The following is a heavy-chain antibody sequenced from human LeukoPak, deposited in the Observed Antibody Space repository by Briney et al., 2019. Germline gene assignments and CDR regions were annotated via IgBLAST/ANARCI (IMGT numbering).Heavy chain of an antibody. Sequence: SQTLSLTCTVSGGSISSGSYYWSWIRQPAGKGLEWIGRIYTSGSTNYNPSLKSRVTISVDTSKNQFSLKLSSVTAADTAVYYCARDIGIYGDYSFDYWGQGTLVSVAS. CDR1: GGSISSGSYY. J-gene: IGHJ4*02. CDR2: IYTSGST. D-gene: IGHD4-17*01. V-gene: IGHV4-61*02. CDR3: ARDIGIYGDYSFDY.